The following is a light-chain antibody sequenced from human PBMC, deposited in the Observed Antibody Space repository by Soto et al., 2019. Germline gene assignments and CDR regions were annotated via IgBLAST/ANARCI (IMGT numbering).Light chain of an antibody. CDR2: DVT. CDR3: CSYAGSFTGV. V-gene: IGLV2-11*01. J-gene: IGLJ3*02. CDR1: SSDLGGYNY. Sequence: QSALTQPRSVSGSPGQSVTISCSGTSSDLGGYNYVSWYQHHPGKAPKLMIYDVTLRPSWVPDRFSGSKSGNTASLTISGLQAEDEADYYCCSYAGSFTGVFGGGTQLTVL.